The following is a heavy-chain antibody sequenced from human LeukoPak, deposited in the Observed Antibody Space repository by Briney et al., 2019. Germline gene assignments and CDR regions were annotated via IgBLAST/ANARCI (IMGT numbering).Heavy chain of an antibody. CDR1: RFTFSSYE. Sequence: PGGSLRLSCAASRFTFSSYEMNWVRQAPGKGLEWVSYISSSGSTIYYADSVKGRFTISRDNAKNSLYLQMNSLRAEDTAVYYCARAGVVGATYPYNWFDPWGQGTLVTVSS. J-gene: IGHJ5*02. V-gene: IGHV3-48*03. D-gene: IGHD1-26*01. CDR3: ARAGVVGATYPYNWFDP. CDR2: ISSSGSTI.